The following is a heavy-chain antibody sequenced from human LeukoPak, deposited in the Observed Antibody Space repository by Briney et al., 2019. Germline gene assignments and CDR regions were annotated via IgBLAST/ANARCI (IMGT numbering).Heavy chain of an antibody. V-gene: IGHV3-23*01. CDR3: AKEALQGRSWYEYLQH. D-gene: IGHD6-13*01. Sequence: GGSLRLSCAASGFTFSSYAMSWVRQAPGKGLEWLSAISGSGGSTYYAESVKGRFTISRDNSKNTLSLQMNSLRGEDTAVYYCAKEALQGRSWYEYLQHWGQGTLVNVSA. J-gene: IGHJ1*01. CDR1: GFTFSSYA. CDR2: ISGSGGST.